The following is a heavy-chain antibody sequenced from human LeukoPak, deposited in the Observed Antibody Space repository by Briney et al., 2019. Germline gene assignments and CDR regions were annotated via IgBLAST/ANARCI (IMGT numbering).Heavy chain of an antibody. CDR2: IRYDGSNK. CDR1: GFTFRSYG. D-gene: IGHD6-19*01. Sequence: GGSLRLSCAASGFTFRSYGMHWVRQAPGKGLEWVTFIRYDGSNKYYTDSVKGRFTISRDNSKNTLYLQMNSLRAEDTAVYYCAKSIAVAGRFDYSGQGTLVTVSS. J-gene: IGHJ4*02. V-gene: IGHV3-30*02. CDR3: AKSIAVAGRFDY.